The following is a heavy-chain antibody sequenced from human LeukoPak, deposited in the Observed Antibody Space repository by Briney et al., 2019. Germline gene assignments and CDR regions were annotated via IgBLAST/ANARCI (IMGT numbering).Heavy chain of an antibody. J-gene: IGHJ4*02. CDR1: GFTFSDYY. Sequence: GGSLRLSCAASGFTFSDYYMSWIRQAPGKGLGWVSYISSSGSTIYYADSVKGRSTISRDNAKNSLYLQMNSLRAEDTAVYYCARDNYDFWSGYHLPADYWGQGTLVTVSS. CDR3: ARDNYDFWSGYHLPADY. V-gene: IGHV3-11*04. D-gene: IGHD3-3*01. CDR2: ISSSGSTI.